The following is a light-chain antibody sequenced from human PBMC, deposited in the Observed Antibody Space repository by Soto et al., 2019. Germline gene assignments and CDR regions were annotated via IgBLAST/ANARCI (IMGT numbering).Light chain of an antibody. Sequence: EILLTQSPCTLALSPGERATLSCGASQSVSSSYLAWYQQKPRQAPRLLMYGASSRATGIPERFSGSGSGTDFTLTISRLEPEDFELYYCQQYGSSPRTFGQGTKVDIK. V-gene: IGKV3-20*01. CDR2: GAS. CDR1: QSVSSSY. J-gene: IGKJ1*01. CDR3: QQYGSSPRT.